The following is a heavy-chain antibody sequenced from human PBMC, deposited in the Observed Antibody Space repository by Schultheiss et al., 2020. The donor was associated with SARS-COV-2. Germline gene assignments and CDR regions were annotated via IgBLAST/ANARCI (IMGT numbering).Heavy chain of an antibody. D-gene: IGHD1-1*01. CDR1: GFTFSSYA. CDR3: AKEGKGNGPLDY. V-gene: IGHV3-23*01. CDR2: ISGSGGST. J-gene: IGHJ4*02. Sequence: GESLKISCAASGFTFSSYAMSWVRQAPGKGLEWVSAISGSGGSTYYADSVKGRFTISRDNSKNTLYLQMNSLRAEDTAVYYCAKEGKGNGPLDYWGQGTLVTVSS.